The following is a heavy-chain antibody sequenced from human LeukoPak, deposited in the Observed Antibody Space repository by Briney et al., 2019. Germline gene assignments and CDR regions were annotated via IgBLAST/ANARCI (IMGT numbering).Heavy chain of an antibody. J-gene: IGHJ6*02. CDR3: ARDREVVAFRRAIYYYGMDV. V-gene: IGHV3-21*01. Sequence: PGGSLRLSCAASGFTFSSYWMSWVRQAPGKGLEWVSSISSSSSYIYYADSVKGRFTISRDNAKNSLYLQMNSLRAEDTAVYYCARDREVVAFRRAIYYYGMDVWGQGTTVTVSS. CDR2: ISSSSSYI. D-gene: IGHD2-15*01. CDR1: GFTFSSYW.